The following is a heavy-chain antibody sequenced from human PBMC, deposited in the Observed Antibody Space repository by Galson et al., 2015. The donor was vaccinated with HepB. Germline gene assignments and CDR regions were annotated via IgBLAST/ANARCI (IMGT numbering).Heavy chain of an antibody. V-gene: IGHV3-48*02. Sequence: SLRLSCAASGFTFSSYSMNWVRQAPGKGLEWVSYISSSSSTIYYADSVRGRFTISRDNAKNSLYLQMNSLRDEDTAVYYCAREAVSREYGMDVWGQGTTVTVSS. CDR1: GFTFSSYS. J-gene: IGHJ6*02. CDR2: ISSSSSTI. CDR3: AREAVSREYGMDV.